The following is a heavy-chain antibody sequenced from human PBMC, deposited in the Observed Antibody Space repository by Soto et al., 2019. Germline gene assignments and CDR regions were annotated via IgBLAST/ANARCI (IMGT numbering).Heavy chain of an antibody. J-gene: IGHJ5*02. D-gene: IGHD1-1*01. CDR2: IYYSGST. Sequence: PSETLSLTCTVSGGSISNYYWSWIRQPPGKGLEWIGYIYYSGSTNYNPSLKSRVTISVDTSKNQFSLKLRSVTAADTAVYYCVRDGTKTLRDWFDPWGQGISATVSS. CDR1: GGSISNYY. V-gene: IGHV4-59*12. CDR3: VRDGTKTLRDWFDP.